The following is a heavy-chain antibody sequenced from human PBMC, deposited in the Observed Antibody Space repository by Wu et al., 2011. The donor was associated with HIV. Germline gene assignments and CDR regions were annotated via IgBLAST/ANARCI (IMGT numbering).Heavy chain of an antibody. CDR2: VDPEDGET. V-gene: IGHV1-69-2*01. J-gene: IGHJ4*02. CDR1: GYTFTDYY. CDR3: TRLSYYGDSGYYYFDD. Sequence: VQLVQSGAEVKKPGSSVKVSCKVSGYTFTDYYIHWVQQAPGKGLEWMGLVDPEDGETIYTEKFQGRVTITADTSTDTAYMELNSLRWEDTAIFYCTRLSYYGDSGYYYFDDWGQGTLVTVSS. D-gene: IGHD3-22*01.